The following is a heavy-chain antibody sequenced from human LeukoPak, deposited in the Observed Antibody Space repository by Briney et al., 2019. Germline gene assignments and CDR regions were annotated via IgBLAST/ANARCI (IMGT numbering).Heavy chain of an antibody. Sequence: SQTLSLTCTVSGGSISSSSYYWGWIRQPPGKGLEWIGNIYYSGSAHCNPSLKSRISLSVDTSKNQFSLKLSSVTAADTAVYYCARQRGGDAFDIWGQGTMVTVSS. CDR2: IYYSGSA. CDR3: ARQRGGDAFDI. D-gene: IGHD3-10*01. V-gene: IGHV4-39*01. CDR1: GGSISSSSYY. J-gene: IGHJ3*02.